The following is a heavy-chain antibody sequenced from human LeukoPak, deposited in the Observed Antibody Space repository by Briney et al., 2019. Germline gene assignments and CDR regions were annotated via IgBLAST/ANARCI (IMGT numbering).Heavy chain of an antibody. V-gene: IGHV4-4*07. D-gene: IGHD2-15*01. J-gene: IGHJ4*02. CDR1: GGSISSYY. Sequence: SETLSLTCTVSGGSISSYYWSWIRQPAGKGLEWIGQIYSSGSTNYNLSLKSRVTRSGDTSKNQFSLKLNSVTAADTAVYYCVRGGSKAAATFDYWGQGTLATVSS. CDR2: IYSSGST. CDR3: VRGGSKAAATFDY.